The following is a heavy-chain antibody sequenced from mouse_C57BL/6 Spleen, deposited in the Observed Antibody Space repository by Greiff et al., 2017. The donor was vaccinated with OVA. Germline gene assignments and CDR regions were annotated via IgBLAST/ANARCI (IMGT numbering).Heavy chain of an antibody. CDR1: GFTFSDYY. CDR2: INYDGSST. V-gene: IGHV5-16*01. J-gene: IGHJ4*01. Sequence: EVKLVESEGGLVQPGSSMKLSCTASGFTFSDYYMAWVRQVPEKGLEWVANINYDGSSTYYLDSLMSRFIISRDNAKNILYLQMSSLKSEDTATYYCARDSEYYGSSYFYYAMDYWGQGTSVTVSS. D-gene: IGHD1-1*01. CDR3: ARDSEYYGSSYFYYAMDY.